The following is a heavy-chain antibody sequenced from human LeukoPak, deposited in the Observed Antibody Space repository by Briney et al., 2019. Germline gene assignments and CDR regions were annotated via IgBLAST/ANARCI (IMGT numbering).Heavy chain of an antibody. J-gene: IGHJ4*02. CDR1: GFTVSTNY. Sequence: GGSLRLSCATSGFTVSTNYMSWVRQAPGKGLEWVSLIYSGGGTYYADSVKGRFTISRDNSRNTLSLQMNSLRVDDTAVYYCARGFRSVTTWGYFDYWGQGALVTVSS. CDR2: IYSGGGT. V-gene: IGHV3-66*01. CDR3: ARGFRSVTTWGYFDY. D-gene: IGHD4-17*01.